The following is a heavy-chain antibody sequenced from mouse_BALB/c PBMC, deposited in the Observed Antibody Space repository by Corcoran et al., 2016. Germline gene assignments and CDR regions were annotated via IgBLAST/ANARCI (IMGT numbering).Heavy chain of an antibody. J-gene: IGHJ2*01. CDR3: ASPSDDYGSSSYVDY. V-gene: IGHV1S136*01. Sequence: EVQLQQSGPELVKPGASVKMSCKASGYTFTSYVMHWVKQKPGQGLEWIGYINPYNDGTKYNEKFKGKATLTSDKSSSTAYMELSSLTSEDSAVYYCASPSDDYGSSSYVDYWGQGTTLTVSS. CDR2: INPYNDGT. CDR1: GYTFTSYV. D-gene: IGHD1-1*01.